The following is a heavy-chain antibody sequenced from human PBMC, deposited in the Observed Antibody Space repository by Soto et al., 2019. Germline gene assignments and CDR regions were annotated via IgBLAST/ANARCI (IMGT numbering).Heavy chain of an antibody. V-gene: IGHV1-18*01. D-gene: IGHD7-27*01. Sequence: ASVKVSCKASGYTFTSYGISWVRQAPGQGLEWMGWISAYNGNTNYAQKLQGRVTMTTDTSTSTAYMELRSLRSDDTAVYYCASDVTGIYSYYGMDVWGQGTTVTVSS. J-gene: IGHJ6*02. CDR1: GYTFTSYG. CDR3: ASDVTGIYSYYGMDV. CDR2: ISAYNGNT.